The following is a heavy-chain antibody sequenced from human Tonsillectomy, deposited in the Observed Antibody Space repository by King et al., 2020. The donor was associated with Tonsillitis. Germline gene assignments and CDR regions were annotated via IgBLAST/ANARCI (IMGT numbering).Heavy chain of an antibody. CDR1: GFTFSSYV. V-gene: IGHV3-30*03. D-gene: IGHD3-16*01. Sequence: QLVQSGGGVVQPGRSLRLSCAASGFTFSSYVMHWVRQAPGKGLEWVALISYDGSNKYYADSMKGRFIISRDNSKNTLYLQMKSLRAEDTAVYYCARGGFDYWGQGTLVTVSS. CDR2: ISYDGSNK. J-gene: IGHJ4*02. CDR3: ARGGFDY.